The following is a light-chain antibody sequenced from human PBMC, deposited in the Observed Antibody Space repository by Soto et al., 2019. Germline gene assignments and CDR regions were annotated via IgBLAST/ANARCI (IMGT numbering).Light chain of an antibody. CDR2: AAS. Sequence: DIQMTQSPSSLSASVGDRVTITCRASQGISDYLAWYQQKPGQVPNLLIFAASTLQAGVPSRFSGSGSGTDFTLIISSLQPEDVATYYCQKYNSAPLTFGGGTKVEIK. V-gene: IGKV1-27*01. J-gene: IGKJ4*01. CDR3: QKYNSAPLT. CDR1: QGISDY.